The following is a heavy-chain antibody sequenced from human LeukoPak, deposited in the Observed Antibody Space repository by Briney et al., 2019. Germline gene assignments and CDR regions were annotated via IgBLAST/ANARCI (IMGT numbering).Heavy chain of an antibody. CDR3: ARAHRGGSYFFDY. D-gene: IGHD1-26*01. J-gene: IGHJ4*02. CDR2: ISGYNGET. V-gene: IGHV1-18*01. CDR1: GYTFTSYG. Sequence: ASVKVSCKASGYTFTSYGISWVRQAPGQGFEWMGWISGYNGETNYAQKFQGRVTMTADTSTNTAYMELRSLRSDDTAVYYCARAHRGGSYFFDYWGQGTLVTVSS.